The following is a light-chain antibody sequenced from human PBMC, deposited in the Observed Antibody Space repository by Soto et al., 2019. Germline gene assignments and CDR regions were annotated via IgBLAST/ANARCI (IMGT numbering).Light chain of an antibody. CDR3: QQYGSSPLT. CDR1: QSVTSNY. CDR2: GAS. V-gene: IGKV3-20*01. Sequence: EIVLTQSPGTLSLSPGQRATLSCRASQSVTSNYLAWYQQIPGQAPRLLIYGASSRATGIPDRFSGSVSGTDFTLTISRLEPEDFAVYYCQQYGSSPLTFGGGTKVDIK. J-gene: IGKJ4*01.